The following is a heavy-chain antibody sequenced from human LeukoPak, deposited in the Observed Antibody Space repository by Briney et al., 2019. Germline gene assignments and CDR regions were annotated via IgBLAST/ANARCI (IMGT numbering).Heavy chain of an antibody. Sequence: GGSLRLSCAASGFTFSDYYMSWIRQAPAKGLEWVSYISSSGSTIYYAGSVKGRFTISRDNAKSSLYLQINSLRAEDTAVYYCARWRIAALAFDYWGQGTLVTVSS. CDR2: ISSSGSTI. V-gene: IGHV3-11*01. CDR3: ARWRIAALAFDY. D-gene: IGHD6-6*01. J-gene: IGHJ4*02. CDR1: GFTFSDYY.